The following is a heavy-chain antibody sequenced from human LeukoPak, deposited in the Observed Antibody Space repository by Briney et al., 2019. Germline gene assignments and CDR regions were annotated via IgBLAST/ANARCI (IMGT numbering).Heavy chain of an antibody. D-gene: IGHD2-15*01. CDR3: ARGHFGSSPTGDV. CDR1: GGSFSGNY. Sequence: SETLSLTCAVYGGSFSGNYWSWIRRPPGKGLEWIGEINHSGSTNYNPSLKSRVTISVDTSKNQFSLKLSSVTAADTAVYYCARGHFGSSPTGDVWGKGTTVTVSS. J-gene: IGHJ6*04. V-gene: IGHV4-34*01. CDR2: INHSGST.